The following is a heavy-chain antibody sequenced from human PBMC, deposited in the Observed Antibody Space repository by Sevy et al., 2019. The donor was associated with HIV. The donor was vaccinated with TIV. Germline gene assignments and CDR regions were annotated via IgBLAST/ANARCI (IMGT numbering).Heavy chain of an antibody. CDR3: ARDPTIAAAGRGSFDY. Sequence: GGCLRLSCAASGFTFSSYAMHWVRQAPGKGLEWVAVISYDGSNKYYADSVKGRFTISRDNSKNTLYLQMNSLRAEDTTVYYCARDPTIAAAGRGSFDYWGQGTLVTVSS. V-gene: IGHV3-30-3*01. CDR1: GFTFSSYA. D-gene: IGHD6-13*01. J-gene: IGHJ4*02. CDR2: ISYDGSNK.